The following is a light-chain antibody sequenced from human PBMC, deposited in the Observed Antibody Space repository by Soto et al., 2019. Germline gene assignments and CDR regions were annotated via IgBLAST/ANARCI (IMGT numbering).Light chain of an antibody. CDR1: QSISTW. CDR3: QQYNSFPWT. J-gene: IGKJ1*01. CDR2: DAS. Sequence: DIQMTQSPSTLSASVEDTVTITCRASQSISTWLAWYQQKPGKAPKLLIYDASTLASGVPSRFSGSGSGTEFTLTISSLQPDDFATYYCQQYNSFPWTFGQGTKVDI. V-gene: IGKV1-5*01.